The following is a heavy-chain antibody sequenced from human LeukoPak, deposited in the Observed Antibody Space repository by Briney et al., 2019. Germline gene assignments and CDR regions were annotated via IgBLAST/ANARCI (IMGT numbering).Heavy chain of an antibody. J-gene: IGHJ4*02. CDR1: GGSISSYY. D-gene: IGHD3-22*01. Sequence: PSETLSLTCTVSGGSISSYYWSWIRQPAGKGLEWIGRIYTSGSTNYNPSLKSRVAISVDTSKNQFSLKLSSVTAADTAVYYCARGYDSSGQTGRYYFDHWGQGTLVTVSS. CDR3: ARGYDSSGQTGRYYFDH. CDR2: IYTSGST. V-gene: IGHV4-4*07.